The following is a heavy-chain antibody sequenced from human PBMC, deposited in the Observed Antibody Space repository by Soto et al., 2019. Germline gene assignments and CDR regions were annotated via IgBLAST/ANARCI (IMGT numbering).Heavy chain of an antibody. CDR3: ARSIVVVTALDY. Sequence: QVPLVQSGAEEKQPGASVKVSCKASGYTFTSYAMHWVRQAPGQRLEWMGWINAGNGNTKYSQKFQGRVTITGDTSASTAYMALSSLRSEDTAVYYCARSIVVVTALDYWGQGTLVTVSS. J-gene: IGHJ4*02. CDR1: GYTFTSYA. V-gene: IGHV1-3*05. D-gene: IGHD2-21*02. CDR2: INAGNGNT.